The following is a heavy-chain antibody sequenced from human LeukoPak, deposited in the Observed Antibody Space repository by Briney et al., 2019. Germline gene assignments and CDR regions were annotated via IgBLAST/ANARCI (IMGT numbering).Heavy chain of an antibody. J-gene: IGHJ3*02. CDR1: GGTFSSYA. D-gene: IGHD5-12*01. V-gene: IGHV1-69*13. CDR2: IIPIFGTA. CDR3: ARELGYSGYDFHVAFGI. Sequence: SVKVSCKASGGTFSSYAISWVRQAPGQGLEWMGGIIPIFGTANYAQKFQGRVTITADESTSTAYMELSSLRSEDTAVYYCARELGYSGYDFHVAFGIWGHGTMVTVSS.